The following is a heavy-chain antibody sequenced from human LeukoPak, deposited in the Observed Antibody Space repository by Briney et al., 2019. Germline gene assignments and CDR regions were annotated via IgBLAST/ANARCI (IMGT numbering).Heavy chain of an antibody. CDR3: ARSFPRHYYDSSDHSPDGFDI. CDR2: INPNSGGT. J-gene: IGHJ3*02. V-gene: IGHV1-2*02. Sequence: ASVKVSCKASGYTFSDYYMHWVRQAPGQGLEWMGWINPNSGGTNYAQNFQGRVTMTRDTSISTAYMELSRLRSDDTAVYYCARSFPRHYYDSSDHSPDGFDIWGQGTMVTVSA. CDR1: GYTFSDYY. D-gene: IGHD3-22*01.